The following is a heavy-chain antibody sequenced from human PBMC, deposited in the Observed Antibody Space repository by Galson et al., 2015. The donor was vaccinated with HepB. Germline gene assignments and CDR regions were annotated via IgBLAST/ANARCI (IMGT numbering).Heavy chain of an antibody. CDR2: SRNKDNRYTT. J-gene: IGHJ5*02. Sequence: SLRLSCAVSGFTSSDHFMGWVRQAPGKGLEWVARSRNKDNRYTTEYAASVKDRFTISRDDSRNSIHLQMNSLKTEDTAVYYCVKDYFDGLIGPPLAAWGQGTLVP. CDR1: GFTSSDHF. V-gene: IGHV3-72*01. D-gene: IGHD3-9*01. CDR3: VKDYFDGLIGPPLAA.